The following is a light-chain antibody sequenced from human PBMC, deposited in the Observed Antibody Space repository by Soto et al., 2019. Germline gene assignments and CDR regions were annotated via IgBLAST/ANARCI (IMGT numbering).Light chain of an antibody. J-gene: IGKJ2*01. CDR3: MQATQYRPYT. Sequence: EIVLTQAPLPSPVTPGQPASISCRSSESLLHSDGNTYLSWFHQRPGLPPRLLIWKVSNRFSGVPDRFSGSGAGTDFTLEISRVEADDVGVYYCMQATQYRPYTFGQGTKLEI. CDR1: ESLLHSDGNTY. V-gene: IGKV2-24*01. CDR2: KVS.